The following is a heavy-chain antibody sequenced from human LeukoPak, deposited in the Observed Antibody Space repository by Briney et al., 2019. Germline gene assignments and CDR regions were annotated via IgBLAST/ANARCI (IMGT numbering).Heavy chain of an antibody. D-gene: IGHD6-19*01. J-gene: IGHJ4*02. CDR3: VKGATVALLNYFDH. V-gene: IGHV3-64D*06. Sequence: AGSLILSCSASGFTFSTFAMHWLRQAPGKGLEYVSGIITNGGSTSYADSVKGRFTISRNNSKNTLYLQMSSLRPEDTAVYYCVKGATVALLNYFDHWGQGTLVTVSS. CDR2: IITNGGST. CDR1: GFTFSTFA.